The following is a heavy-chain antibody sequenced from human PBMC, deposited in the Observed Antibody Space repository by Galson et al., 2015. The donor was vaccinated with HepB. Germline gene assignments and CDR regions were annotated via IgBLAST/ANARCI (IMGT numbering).Heavy chain of an antibody. D-gene: IGHD3-10*01. CDR2: ISWNSGST. V-gene: IGHV3-9*01. CDR3: AKDVGVVRGVITSPMSAFDI. CDR1: GFTFDDYA. Sequence: SLRLSCAASGFTFDDYAMHWVRQAPGKGLEWVSGISWNSGSTGYADSVKGRFTISRDNAKNSLYLQMNSLRAEDTALYYCAKDVGVVRGVITSPMSAFDIWGQGTMVTVSS. J-gene: IGHJ3*02.